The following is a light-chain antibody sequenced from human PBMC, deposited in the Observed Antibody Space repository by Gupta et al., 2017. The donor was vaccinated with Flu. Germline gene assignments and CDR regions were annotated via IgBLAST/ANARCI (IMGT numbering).Light chain of an antibody. Sequence: ITCRASQDINIFLAWFQQKPGKTPKSLIYATSHLESGVPSRFSGSGSGSTFTLTISSLQPEDFATYYCQQYKSHPPTFGPGTKVDV. CDR3: QQYKSHPPT. CDR2: ATS. V-gene: IGKV1-16*01. CDR1: QDINIF. J-gene: IGKJ3*01.